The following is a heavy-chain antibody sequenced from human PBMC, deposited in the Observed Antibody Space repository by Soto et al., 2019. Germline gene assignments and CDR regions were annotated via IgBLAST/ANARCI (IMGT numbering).Heavy chain of an antibody. D-gene: IGHD2-21*02. J-gene: IGHJ4*02. V-gene: IGHV1-69*13. CDR1: GGTFSSYA. CDR2: IIPIFGTA. Sequence: ASVKVSCKASGGTFSSYAISWVRQAPGQGLEWMGGIIPIFGTANYAQKFQGRVTITADESTSTAYMELSSLRSEDTAVYYCARSIVMVTALDYWGQGTLVTVSS. CDR3: ARSIVMVTALDY.